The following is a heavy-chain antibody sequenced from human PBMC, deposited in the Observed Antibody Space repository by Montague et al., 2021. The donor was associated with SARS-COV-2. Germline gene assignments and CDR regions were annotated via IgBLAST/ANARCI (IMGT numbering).Heavy chain of an antibody. CDR1: GDSVSSKSVA. Sequence: CAISGDSVSSKSVAWNWIRQSPSRGLEWLGRTYYRSKWDSDYAESFKRRLVITPDTSKNQVSLQLNSVIPEDTAAYFCASSGITLTGLDAFDIWGQGTMVTVSS. J-gene: IGHJ3*02. V-gene: IGHV6-1*01. CDR2: TYYRSKWDS. D-gene: IGHD3-9*01. CDR3: ASSGITLTGLDAFDI.